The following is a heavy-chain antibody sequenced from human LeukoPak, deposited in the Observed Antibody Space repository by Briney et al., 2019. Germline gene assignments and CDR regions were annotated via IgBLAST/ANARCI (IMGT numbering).Heavy chain of an antibody. CDR1: GYTFTGYH. J-gene: IGHJ6*03. Sequence: ASVKVSCKASGYTFTGYHIHWVRQVPGQGLEWMGWINPNSGGTNYAQKFQGRVTMTRDTSISTAYMELSRLRSDDTAVYYCARDKGSGYENYYYMDVWGKGTTVTVSS. CDR2: INPNSGGT. D-gene: IGHD5-12*01. V-gene: IGHV1-2*02. CDR3: ARDKGSGYENYYYMDV.